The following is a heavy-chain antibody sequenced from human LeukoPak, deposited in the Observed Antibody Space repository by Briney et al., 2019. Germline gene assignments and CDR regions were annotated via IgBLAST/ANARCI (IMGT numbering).Heavy chain of an antibody. V-gene: IGHV3-30*02. D-gene: IGHD2-2*01. CDR2: RGYDGSNK. Sequence: GASLRLSAAAAVSSFSRSRMHGVPQAPLKWLESVAFRGYDGSNKYYADSVKGRFTISRDNSKNSLNLQMNSMGAEDTAVYYCANCGLSSTSCYPSFWGKGTMVTVSS. CDR1: VSSFSRSR. J-gene: IGHJ3*01. CDR3: ANCGLSSTSCYPSF.